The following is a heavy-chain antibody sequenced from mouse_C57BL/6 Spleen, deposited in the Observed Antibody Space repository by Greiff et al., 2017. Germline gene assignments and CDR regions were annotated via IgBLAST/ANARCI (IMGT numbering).Heavy chain of an antibody. Sequence: QVQLQQSGPELVKPGASVKISCKASGYAFSSSWMHWVKQRPGKGLEWIGRIYPGDGDTNYNGKFKGKATLTADKSSSTAYMQLSSLTSEDSAVYYCARKALFYAMDYWGQGTTVTVSS. CDR1: GYAFSSSW. CDR2: IYPGDGDT. V-gene: IGHV1-82*01. CDR3: ARKALFYAMDY. J-gene: IGHJ4*01.